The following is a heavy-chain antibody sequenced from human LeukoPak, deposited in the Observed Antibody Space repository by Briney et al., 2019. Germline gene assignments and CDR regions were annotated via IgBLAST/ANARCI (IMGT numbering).Heavy chain of an antibody. CDR3: AIRTSKGFDP. Sequence: GASVKVSCKASGGTFSSYAISWVRQAPGQGLEWMEGIIPIFGTANYAQKFQGRVTITADESTSTAYMELSSLRSEDTAVYYCAIRTSKGFDPWGQGTLVTVSS. CDR1: GGTFSSYA. D-gene: IGHD2-2*01. CDR2: IIPIFGTA. J-gene: IGHJ5*02. V-gene: IGHV1-69*13.